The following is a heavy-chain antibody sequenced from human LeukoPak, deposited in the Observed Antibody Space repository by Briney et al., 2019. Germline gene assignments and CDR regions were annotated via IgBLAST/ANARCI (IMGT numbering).Heavy chain of an antibody. V-gene: IGHV4-59*08. J-gene: IGHJ5*01. CDR2: TYYNGNT. CDR3: ARRIVGTGWGRENWLDS. D-gene: IGHD3/OR15-3a*01. Sequence: SETLPLTCTVSGDSISNYLWNWIRQPPGKGLEWIGYTYYNGNTNSNPSLRSRVSMSVDTSKNQFSLKLTSMTAADTAIYYCARRIVGTGWGRENWLDSWGQGTLVTVSS. CDR1: GDSISNYL.